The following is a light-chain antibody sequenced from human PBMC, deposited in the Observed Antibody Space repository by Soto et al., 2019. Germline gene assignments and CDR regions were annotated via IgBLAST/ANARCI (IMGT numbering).Light chain of an antibody. J-gene: IGKJ4*01. CDR2: GAS. V-gene: IGKV1-39*01. Sequence: DIQMTQSPYSLSTSVGDRVTITCRTSQSVSTYLNWYQQRPGKAPKLLIYGASSLQSGVPSRFSGSGSGTHFTLTISSLQPEDFATYYCQEGSTPLTFGGGTKVDIK. CDR1: QSVSTY. CDR3: QEGSTPLT.